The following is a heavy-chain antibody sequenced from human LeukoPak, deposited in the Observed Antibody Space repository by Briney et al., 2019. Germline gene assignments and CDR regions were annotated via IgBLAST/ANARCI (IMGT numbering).Heavy chain of an antibody. V-gene: IGHV3-21*01. CDR2: ISSSSSYI. D-gene: IGHD6-19*01. Sequence: GGSLRLSCAASGFTFSSYAMNWVRQAPGKGLEWVSSISSSSSYIYYADSVKGRFTISRDNAKNSLHLQMNSLRAEDTAVYYCARTGAAVAGHYFDYWGQGTLVTVSS. J-gene: IGHJ4*02. CDR3: ARTGAAVAGHYFDY. CDR1: GFTFSSYA.